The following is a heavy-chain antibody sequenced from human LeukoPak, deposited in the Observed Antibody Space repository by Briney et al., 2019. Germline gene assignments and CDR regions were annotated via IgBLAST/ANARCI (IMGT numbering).Heavy chain of an antibody. CDR1: GGSISSSSYY. CDR3: ARRSDLLPYVFDV. CDR2: IYYSGNT. J-gene: IGHJ3*01. D-gene: IGHD3-9*01. Sequence: PSETLSLTCTVSGGSISSSSYYWAWIRQPPEKGLDWIGSIYYSGNTYYNPSLKSRVTISVDTSKNQFSLKLTSVTAADTALYYCARRSDLLPYVFDVWGQGTMVAVSS. V-gene: IGHV4-39*01.